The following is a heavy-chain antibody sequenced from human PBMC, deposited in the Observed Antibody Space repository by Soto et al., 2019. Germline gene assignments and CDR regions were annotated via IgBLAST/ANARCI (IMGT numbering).Heavy chain of an antibody. CDR3: GRLEGLATISYYFDY. Sequence: SETLSLTCTGSGGSVSSSSYYWGWVRQPPGKGLEWIGSVYYSGSTYYNPSLESRVTISVDKSKNQFSLKLMSLSAADTAVYYCGRLEGLATISYYFDYWGQGALVTVSS. J-gene: IGHJ4*02. CDR2: VYYSGST. CDR1: GGSVSSSSYY. D-gene: IGHD3-9*01. V-gene: IGHV4-39*01.